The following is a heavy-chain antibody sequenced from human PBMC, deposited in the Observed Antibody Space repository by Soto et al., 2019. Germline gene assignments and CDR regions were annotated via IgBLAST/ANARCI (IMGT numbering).Heavy chain of an antibody. CDR2: IYYSGST. CDR1: GGSISSSSYY. CDR3: ASGGELLNTYYYGMDV. J-gene: IGHJ6*02. Sequence: SETLSLTCTVSGGSISSSSYYWGWIRQPPGKGLEWIGSIYYSGSTYYNPSLKSRVTISVDTSKNQFSLKLSSVTAADTAVYYCASGGELLNTYYYGMDVWGQGTTVTVSS. V-gene: IGHV4-39*01. D-gene: IGHD3-10*01.